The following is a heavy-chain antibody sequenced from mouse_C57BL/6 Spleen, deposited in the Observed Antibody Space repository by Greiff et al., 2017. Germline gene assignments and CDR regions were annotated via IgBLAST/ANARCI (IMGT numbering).Heavy chain of an antibody. J-gene: IGHJ2*01. CDR1: GYTFTSYG. V-gene: IGHV1-81*01. CDR2: IYPRSGNT. D-gene: IGHD1-1*01. CDR3: AGKDYYGSSYDFDY. Sequence: VKLQESGAELARPGASVKLSCKASGYTFTSYGISWVKQRTGQGLEWIGEIYPRSGNTYYNEKFKGKATLTADKSSSTAYMELRSLTSEDSAVYCCAGKDYYGSSYDFDYWGQGTTLTVSS.